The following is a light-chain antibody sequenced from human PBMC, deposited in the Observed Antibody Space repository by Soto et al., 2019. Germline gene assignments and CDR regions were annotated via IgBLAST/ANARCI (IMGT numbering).Light chain of an antibody. J-gene: IGKJ3*01. V-gene: IGKV1-27*01. CDR2: AAS. CDR1: PGISIY. Sequence: DFQMTQSPSSLSASVGDRATITCRASPGISIYLAWYQQKPGRVPTLLISAASTLQSGVPTRFSGRGCGTDFYLTIGSLQHEDVAAYYYLNYDSAPFAFGPGTKVHIK. CDR3: LNYDSAPFA.